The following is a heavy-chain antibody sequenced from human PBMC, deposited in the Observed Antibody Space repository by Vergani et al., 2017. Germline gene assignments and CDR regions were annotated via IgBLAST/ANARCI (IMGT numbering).Heavy chain of an antibody. V-gene: IGHV5-10-1*01. CDR3: ARQVAVAGKWWGPYYYYGMDV. CDR1: GYSFTSYW. Sequence: EVQLVQSGAEVKKPGESLRISCKGSGYSFTSYWISWVRQLPGKGLEWMGRIDPSDSYTNNSPSFQGHVTISADKSISTAYLQWSSLKASATAMYYCARQVAVAGKWWGPYYYYGMDVWGQGTTVTVSS. CDR2: IDPSDSYT. D-gene: IGHD6-19*01. J-gene: IGHJ6*02.